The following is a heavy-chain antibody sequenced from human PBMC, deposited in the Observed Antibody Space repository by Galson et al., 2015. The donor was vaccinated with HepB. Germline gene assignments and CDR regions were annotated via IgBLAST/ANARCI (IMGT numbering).Heavy chain of an antibody. V-gene: IGHV1-69*13. CDR3: ARGHPYCSGGSCYPDVKFDYFDY. CDR1: GGTFSSYA. D-gene: IGHD2-15*01. J-gene: IGHJ4*02. CDR2: IIPIFGTA. Sequence: SVKVSCKASGGTFSSYAISWVRQAPGQGLEWMGGIIPIFGTANYAQKFQGRVTITADESTSTAYMELSSLRSEDTAVYYCARGHPYCSGGSCYPDVKFDYFDYWGQGTLVTVSS.